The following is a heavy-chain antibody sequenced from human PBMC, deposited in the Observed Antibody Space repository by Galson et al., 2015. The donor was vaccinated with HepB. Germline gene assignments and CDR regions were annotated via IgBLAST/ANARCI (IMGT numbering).Heavy chain of an antibody. CDR2: FDPEDGET. V-gene: IGHV1-24*01. D-gene: IGHD5-12*01. CDR3: ATLINWRYSGYDRRWFDP. CDR1: GYTLTELS. Sequence: SVKVSCKVSGYTLTELSMHWVRQAPGKGLEWMGGFDPEDGETIYAQKFQGRVTMTEDTSTDTAYMELSSLRSEDTAVYYCATLINWRYSGYDRRWFDPWGQGTLVTVSS. J-gene: IGHJ5*02.